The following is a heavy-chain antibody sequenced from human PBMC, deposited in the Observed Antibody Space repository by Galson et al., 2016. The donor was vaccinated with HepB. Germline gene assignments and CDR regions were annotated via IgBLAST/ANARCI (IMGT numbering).Heavy chain of an antibody. Sequence: SLRLSCAASGFTFDDYTMHWVRQAPGKGLEWVSLISWDGGSTYYADSVKGRFTISRDNSKNSLYLQMNSLRTEDTALYYCAKEGLGAAMFYFDYWGQGTLVTVSS. D-gene: IGHD2-2*01. CDR3: AKEGLGAAMFYFDY. CDR1: GFTFDDYT. J-gene: IGHJ4*02. CDR2: ISWDGGST. V-gene: IGHV3-43*01.